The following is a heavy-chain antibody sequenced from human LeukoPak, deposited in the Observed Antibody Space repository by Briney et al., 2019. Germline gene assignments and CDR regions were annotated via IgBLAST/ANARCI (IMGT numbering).Heavy chain of an antibody. J-gene: IGHJ4*02. CDR2: VSYDGSNK. CDR1: GFTFSSHW. CDR3: GRDIQLSY. V-gene: IGHV3-30*03. D-gene: IGHD1-1*01. Sequence: GGSLRLSCAASGFTFSSHWMHWVRQAPGKGLEWVAVVSYDGSNKYYADSVKGRFTISRDNSKNTLYLQMGSLRAGDTAVYFCGRDIQLSYLGQGTLVTVSS.